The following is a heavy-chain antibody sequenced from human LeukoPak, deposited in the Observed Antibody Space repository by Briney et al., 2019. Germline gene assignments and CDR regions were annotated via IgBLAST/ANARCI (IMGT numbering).Heavy chain of an antibody. J-gene: IGHJ4*02. CDR2: INPSDGGT. CDR1: RYTLTGYY. D-gene: IGHD2-2*01. CDR3: ARSDKCTTCSIDY. Sequence: ASVKVSSKAPRYTLTGYYLHWVRQAPGQGFEWMGWINPSDGGTNYAPKFQGRVTMTRDTSISTAFMDLSRLTSDDTAVYFCARSDKCTTCSIDYWGQGTLVIVSS. V-gene: IGHV1-2*02.